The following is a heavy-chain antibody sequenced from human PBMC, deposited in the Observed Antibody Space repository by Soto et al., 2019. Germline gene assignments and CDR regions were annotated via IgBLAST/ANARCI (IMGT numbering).Heavy chain of an antibody. V-gene: IGHV4-39*01. D-gene: IGHD6-19*01. J-gene: IGHJ4*02. Sequence: QLQLQESGPGLVKPSETLSLTCTVSGGSISSSSYYWGWIRQPPGKGLEWIGSIYYSGSTYYNPSLKSRVTRSVDTSKNKVSLKLSSVTAADTALYYCARHEAPSGWYFDYWGQGTLVTVSS. CDR2: IYYSGST. CDR3: ARHEAPSGWYFDY. CDR1: GGSISSSSYY.